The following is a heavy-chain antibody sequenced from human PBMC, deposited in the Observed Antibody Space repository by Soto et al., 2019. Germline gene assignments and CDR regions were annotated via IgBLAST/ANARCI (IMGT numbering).Heavy chain of an antibody. V-gene: IGHV3-23*01. CDR3: AKGGLPCHDY. CDR2: ISGSGGST. J-gene: IGHJ4*01. D-gene: IGHD4-17*01. Sequence: GGSLRLSCAASGFTFSSYAMSWVRQAPGKGLEWVSAISGSGGSTYYADSVKGRFTISSDNSKNTLNLQMNSLRAEDTAVYYCAKGGLPCHDYWGHRTLVTVSS. CDR1: GFTFSSYA.